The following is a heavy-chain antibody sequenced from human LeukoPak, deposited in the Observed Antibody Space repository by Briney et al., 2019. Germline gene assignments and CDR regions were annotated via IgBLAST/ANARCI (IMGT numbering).Heavy chain of an antibody. CDR2: ITPILGIA. CDR1: GGTFSSYA. Sequence: GSSVKVSCKASGGTFSSYAIGWVRQAPGQGLEWMGRITPILGIANYAQKFQGRVTITADKSTSTAYMELSSLRSEDTAVYYCARLAHYYGMDVWGQGTTVTVSS. V-gene: IGHV1-69*04. D-gene: IGHD3-3*02. J-gene: IGHJ6*02. CDR3: ARLAHYYGMDV.